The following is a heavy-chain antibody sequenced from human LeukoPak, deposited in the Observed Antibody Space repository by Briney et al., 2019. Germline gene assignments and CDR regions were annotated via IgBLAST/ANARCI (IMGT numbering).Heavy chain of an antibody. J-gene: IGHJ3*02. CDR1: GYSFTSYW. CDR2: IYPGDSDT. V-gene: IGHV5-51*01. Sequence: GESLKISCKGSGYSFTSYWIAWVRQMPGKGLEWMGIIYPGDSDTNYSPSFQGQVTISADKSISTAYLQWSSLQASDTAMYYCASQLMISFGGVLPSGAFDIWGQGTMVTVSS. D-gene: IGHD3-16*01. CDR3: ASQLMISFGGVLPSGAFDI.